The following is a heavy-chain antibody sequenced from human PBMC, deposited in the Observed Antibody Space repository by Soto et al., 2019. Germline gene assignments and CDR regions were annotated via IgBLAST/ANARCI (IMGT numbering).Heavy chain of an antibody. J-gene: IGHJ4*02. D-gene: IGHD1-26*01. Sequence: GASVKVSCKASGYTLTAHSIHWVRQAPGQRLEWLGWITAGAGYTDYSQNFHGRVTITRDTSASTVYMELSSLISEDTAIYYCARENPPQSGSFYDYWGQGTLVTVSS. CDR2: ITAGAGYT. V-gene: IGHV1-3*01. CDR3: ARENPPQSGSFYDY. CDR1: GYTLTAHS.